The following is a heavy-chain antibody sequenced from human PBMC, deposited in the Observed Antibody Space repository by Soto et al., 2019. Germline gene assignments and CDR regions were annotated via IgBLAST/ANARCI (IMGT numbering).Heavy chain of an antibody. D-gene: IGHD2-15*01. CDR1: GYTFTDNY. CDR2: LNPQSGGT. CDR3: ARSVVMVVVASVSVLDY. V-gene: IGHV1-2*02. Sequence: ASVKVSCKTSGYTFTDNYIHWVRQAPGQGLEWMGWLNPQSGGTNYAQKFQGRVTMTRDTSISTAYMELTRLASEDTAVYFCARSVVMVVVASVSVLDYWGQGTLVTVSS. J-gene: IGHJ4*02.